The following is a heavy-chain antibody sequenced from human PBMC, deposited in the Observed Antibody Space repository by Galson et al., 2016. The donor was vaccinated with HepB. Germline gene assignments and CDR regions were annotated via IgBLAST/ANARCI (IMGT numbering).Heavy chain of an antibody. J-gene: IGHJ4*02. V-gene: IGHV6-1*01. CDR3: EISYYDSSGYRY. Sequence: CAISGDSVSSKRAAWNWIRQSPSRGLEWLGRTYYRSKWSDEYAVAMKGRITINPDTSKNQFSLHLNFVTPEDTAVYYCEISYYDSSGYRYWGQGTLVTVSS. CDR2: TYYRSKWSD. CDR1: GDSVSSKRAA. D-gene: IGHD3-22*01.